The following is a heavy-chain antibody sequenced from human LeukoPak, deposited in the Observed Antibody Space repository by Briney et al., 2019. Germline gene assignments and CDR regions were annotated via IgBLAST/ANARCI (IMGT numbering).Heavy chain of an antibody. Sequence: GGSLRLSCAASGFTFSSYGMHWVRQAPGKGLEWVAVISYDGSNKYYADSVKGRFTISRDNSKNTLYLQMNSLRAEDTAVYYCARDRSFNFDYWGQGTLVTVSS. J-gene: IGHJ4*02. V-gene: IGHV3-30*03. D-gene: IGHD1-26*01. CDR2: ISYDGSNK. CDR3: ARDRSFNFDY. CDR1: GFTFSSYG.